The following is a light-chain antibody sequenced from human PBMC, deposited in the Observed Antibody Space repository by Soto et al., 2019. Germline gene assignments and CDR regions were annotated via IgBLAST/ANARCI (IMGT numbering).Light chain of an antibody. CDR3: CSYAGSRTFV. Sequence: QSVLTQPASVSGSPEQSITISCTGTSSDVGAYNLVSWSQQHPGKAPKLIIYEGSKRPSGISHRFSGSKSDNTASLTISGLRAEDEAHYHCCSYAGSRTFVFGGGTKVTVL. V-gene: IGLV2-23*01. CDR1: SSDVGAYNL. CDR2: EGS. J-gene: IGLJ3*02.